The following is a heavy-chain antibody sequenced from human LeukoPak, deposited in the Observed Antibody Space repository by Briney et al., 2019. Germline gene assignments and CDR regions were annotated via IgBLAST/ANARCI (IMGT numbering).Heavy chain of an antibody. D-gene: IGHD5-24*01. CDR3: AKDKEVWRWLQLGGIDY. CDR1: GFTFSSYS. Sequence: GGSLRLSCAASGFTFSSYSMNWVRQAPGKGLEWVSSISSSSSYIYYADSVKGRFTISRDNSKNTLYLQMNSLRAEDTAVYYCAKDKEVWRWLQLGGIDYWGQGTLVTVSS. V-gene: IGHV3-21*01. J-gene: IGHJ4*02. CDR2: ISSSSSYI.